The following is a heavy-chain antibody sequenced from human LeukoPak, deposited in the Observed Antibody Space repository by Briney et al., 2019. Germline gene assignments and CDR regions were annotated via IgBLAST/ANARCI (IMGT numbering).Heavy chain of an antibody. Sequence: GSLRLSCTVSGFTVSSNSMSWVRQAPGKGLEWVSFIYSDNTHYSDSVKGRFTISRDNSKNNLYLQMNSLRAEDTAVYYCARRAGAYSHPYDYWGQGTLVTVSS. D-gene: IGHD4/OR15-4a*01. CDR1: GFTVSSNS. V-gene: IGHV3-53*01. CDR3: ARRAGAYSHPYDY. J-gene: IGHJ4*02. CDR2: IYSDNT.